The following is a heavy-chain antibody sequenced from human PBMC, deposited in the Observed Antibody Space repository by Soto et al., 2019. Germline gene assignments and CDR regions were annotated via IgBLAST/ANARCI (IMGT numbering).Heavy chain of an antibody. D-gene: IGHD1-26*01. CDR2: INHSGST. CDR1: GGSFSGYY. CDR3: ARGNGRGYYYYGMDV. J-gene: IGHJ6*02. Sequence: KASETLSLTCAVYGGSFSGYYWSWIRQPPGKGLEWIGEINHSGSTNYNPSLKSRVTISVDTSKNQFSLKLSSVTPADTAVYYCARGNGRGYYYYGMDVWGQGTRVTVSS. V-gene: IGHV4-34*01.